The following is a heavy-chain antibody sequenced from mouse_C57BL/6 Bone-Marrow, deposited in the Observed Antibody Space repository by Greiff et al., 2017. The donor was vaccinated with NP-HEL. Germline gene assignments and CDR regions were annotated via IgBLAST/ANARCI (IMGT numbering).Heavy chain of an antibody. CDR1: GFNIKDYY. D-gene: IGHD5-1*01. V-gene: IGHV14-1*01. CDR3: TNLYYYAMDY. J-gene: IGHJ4*01. Sequence: DVQGVESGAELVRPGASVKLSCTASGFNIKDYYMHWVKQRPEQGLEWIGRIDPEDGDTEYAPKFQGKATMTADTSSNTAYLQVRSLTSEDTAVDYCTNLYYYAMDYWGQGTSVTVSS. CDR2: IDPEDGDT.